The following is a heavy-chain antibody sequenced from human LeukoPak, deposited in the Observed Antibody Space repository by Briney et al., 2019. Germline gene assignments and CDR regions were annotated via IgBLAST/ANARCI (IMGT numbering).Heavy chain of an antibody. J-gene: IGHJ5*02. Sequence: SETLSLTCAVYGGSFSGYYWSWIRQPPGKGLEWIGEINHSGSTNYNPSLKSRVTISVDTSKNQFSLKLSSVTAADTAVYYCARGRRGVSTIFGVVISLERRLWFDPWGQGTLVTVSS. CDR3: ARGRRGVSTIFGVVISLERRLWFDP. V-gene: IGHV4-34*01. CDR2: INHSGST. CDR1: GGSFSGYY. D-gene: IGHD3-3*01.